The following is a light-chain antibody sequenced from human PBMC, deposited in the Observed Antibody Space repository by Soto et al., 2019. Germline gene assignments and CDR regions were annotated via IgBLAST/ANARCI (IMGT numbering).Light chain of an antibody. CDR1: QSVSSSY. J-gene: IGKJ1*01. CDR2: GAS. Sequence: EIVLTQSPGTLSLSPGERATLSCRASQSVSSSYLAWYQQKPGQAPRLLIYGASSRATGIPDRFSGSGSGTDSTLTISRLETEDFAVYYCQQYGSSLWTFGQGTKVDIK. CDR3: QQYGSSLWT. V-gene: IGKV3-20*01.